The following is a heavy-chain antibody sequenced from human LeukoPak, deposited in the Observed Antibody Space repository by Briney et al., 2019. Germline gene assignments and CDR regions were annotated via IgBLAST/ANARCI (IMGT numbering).Heavy chain of an antibody. D-gene: IGHD6-19*01. J-gene: IGHJ4*02. CDR1: GYTFTGYY. CDR2: INPNSGGT. V-gene: IGHV1-2*02. Sequence: GASVKVSCKASGYTFTGYYMHWVRQAPGQGLEWMGWINPNSGGTNYAQDFHGRVTMTRDTSISTAYMELSRLRSDDTAVYYCARERSGRFFSNWGQGTLVTVSS. CDR3: ARERSGRFFSN.